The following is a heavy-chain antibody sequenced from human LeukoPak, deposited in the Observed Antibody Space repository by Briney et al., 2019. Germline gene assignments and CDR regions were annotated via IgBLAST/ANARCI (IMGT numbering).Heavy chain of an antibody. D-gene: IGHD1-26*01. CDR1: GFTFSSYS. V-gene: IGHV3-21*01. CDR3: ARDPYSGNYGNDYYYYMDV. J-gene: IGHJ6*03. CDR2: ISSSSSYI. Sequence: GGSLRLSCAASGFTFSSYSMNWVRQAPGKGLEWVSSISSSSSYIYYADSVKGRFTISRDNAKNSLYLQMDSLGPDDTAVYYCARDPYSGNYGNDYYYYMDVWGKGTTVTISS.